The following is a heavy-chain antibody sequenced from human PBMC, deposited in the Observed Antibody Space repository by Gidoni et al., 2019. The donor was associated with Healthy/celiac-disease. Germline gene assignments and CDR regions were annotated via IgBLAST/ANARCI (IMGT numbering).Heavy chain of an antibody. J-gene: IGHJ4*02. CDR1: GDTFRSYA. V-gene: IGHV1-69*01. CDR3: SRASPGEWELLSGFDY. D-gene: IGHD1-26*01. CDR2: IIPIFGTA. Sequence: QLQLVESGPEVTKPGPSVTVACKASGDTFRSYAISWGRQAPGQGPEWMGEIIPIFGTANDAQKYQGRVTSTADESTSTACMELISLRSEETVVYYCSRASPGEWELLSGFDYWGQGTLVTVSS.